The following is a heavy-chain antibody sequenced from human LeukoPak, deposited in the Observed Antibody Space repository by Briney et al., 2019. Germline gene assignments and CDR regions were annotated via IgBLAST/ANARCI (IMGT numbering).Heavy chain of an antibody. CDR3: ARGDYDILT. V-gene: IGHV4-34*01. Sequence: SETLSLTCAVYGGSFSGYYWSWIRQPPGKGLEWIREINHSGSTNYNPSLKSRVTISIDTSKNQFSLKLSSVTAADTAVYYCARGDYDILTWGQGTLVTVSS. D-gene: IGHD3-9*01. CDR2: INHSGST. CDR1: GGSFSGYY. J-gene: IGHJ4*02.